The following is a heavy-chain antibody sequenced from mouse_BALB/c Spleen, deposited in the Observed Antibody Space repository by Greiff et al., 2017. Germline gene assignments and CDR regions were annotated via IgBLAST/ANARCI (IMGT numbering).Heavy chain of an antibody. V-gene: IGHV3-6*02. CDR2: ISYDGSN. CDR3: ARGGNYVMDY. Sequence: ESGPGLVKPSQSLSLTCSVTGYSITSGYYWNWIRQFPGNKLEWMGYISYDGSNNYNPSLKNRISITRDTSKNQFFLKLNSVTTEDTATYYCARGGNYVMDYWGQGTSVTVSS. CDR1: GYSITSGYY. J-gene: IGHJ4*01.